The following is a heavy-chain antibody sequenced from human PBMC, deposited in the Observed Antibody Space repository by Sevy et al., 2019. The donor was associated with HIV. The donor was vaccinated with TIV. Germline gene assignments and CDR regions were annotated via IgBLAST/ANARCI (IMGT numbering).Heavy chain of an antibody. D-gene: IGHD5-18*01. V-gene: IGHV3-21*01. Sequence: GGSLRLSCAASGFTSSDYSMNWVRQAPGKGLEWVSFIRRSSIQVTYADSAKGRFTVYTDSAKNLLYLQMNSLRAEDTAFYYCARTGSHGYDLWGQGTLVTVSS. CDR1: GFTSSDYS. J-gene: IGHJ4*02. CDR2: IRRSSIQV. CDR3: ARTGSHGYDL.